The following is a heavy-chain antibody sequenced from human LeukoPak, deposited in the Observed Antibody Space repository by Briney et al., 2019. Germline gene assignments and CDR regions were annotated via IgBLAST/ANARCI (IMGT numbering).Heavy chain of an antibody. Sequence: SVKVSCKASGGTFSSYAISWVRQAPGQGLEWMGGIIPIFGTANYAQKFQGRVTITADESTSTAYMELSSLRSEDTAVYYCARGGGPWGCGDYERFFDYWGQGTLVTVSS. CDR1: GGTFSSYA. CDR2: IIPIFGTA. J-gene: IGHJ4*02. D-gene: IGHD4-17*01. V-gene: IGHV1-69*13. CDR3: ARGGGPWGCGDYERFFDY.